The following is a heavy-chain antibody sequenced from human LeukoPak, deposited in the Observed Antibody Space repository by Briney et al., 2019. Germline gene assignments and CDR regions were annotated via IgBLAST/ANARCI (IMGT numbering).Heavy chain of an antibody. Sequence: GGTLRLSCATSGFTFTDYPMNWVRQPPGKGQEWILNIRTTAEGAKYAYYADSVKGRVTISRDDGKNTLYLHMNSLRDDDTAVYYCATDQRYAFDYWGQGSLVTVSS. J-gene: IGHJ4*02. V-gene: IGHV3-48*02. D-gene: IGHD3-9*01. CDR1: GFTFTDYP. CDR3: ATDQRYAFDY. CDR2: IRTTAEGAKYA.